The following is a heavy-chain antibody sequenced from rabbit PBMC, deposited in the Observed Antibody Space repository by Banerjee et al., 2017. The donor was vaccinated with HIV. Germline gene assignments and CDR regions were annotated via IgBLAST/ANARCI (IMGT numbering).Heavy chain of an antibody. V-gene: IGHV1S40*01. D-gene: IGHD8-1*01. CDR3: ARDLGVGSSWYPYYFNL. Sequence: QSLEESGGDLVKPGASLTLTCTASGFSFSRNYHMCWVRQAPGKGLEWIACIYVGSGGSDYYADWAKGRFTISKTSSTMVTLQMTSLTAADTATYFCARDLGVGSSWYPYYFNLWGQGTLVTVS. CDR1: GFSFSRNYH. J-gene: IGHJ4*01. CDR2: IYVGSGGSD.